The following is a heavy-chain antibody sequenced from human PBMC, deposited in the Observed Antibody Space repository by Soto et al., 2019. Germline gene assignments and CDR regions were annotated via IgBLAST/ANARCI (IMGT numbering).Heavy chain of an antibody. J-gene: IGHJ3*02. CDR1: GGTLSSYA. Sequence: SVPVSCQASGGTLSSYAISWVRQAPGKGLEWMGGIIPIFGTANYAQKFQGRVTITADESTSTAYMELSSLRSEDTAVYYCARDMGGREVVTARAAFDIWGQGTMVTVSS. CDR3: ARDMGGREVVTARAAFDI. CDR2: IIPIFGTA. V-gene: IGHV1-69*13. D-gene: IGHD2-21*02.